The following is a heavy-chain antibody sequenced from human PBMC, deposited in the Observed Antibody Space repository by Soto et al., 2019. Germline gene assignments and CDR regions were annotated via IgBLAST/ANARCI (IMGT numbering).Heavy chain of an antibody. J-gene: IGHJ4*02. CDR3: ASERTFTMVRGFDY. D-gene: IGHD3-10*01. V-gene: IGHV3-30-3*01. Sequence: QVQLVESGGGVVQPGRSLRLSCAASGFTFSSYAMHWVRQAPGKGLEWVAVISYDGSNKYYADSVKGRFTISRNNSKNSLYLPMSSLRAEDTAVYYCASERTFTMVRGFDYWGQGTLV. CDR2: ISYDGSNK. CDR1: GFTFSSYA.